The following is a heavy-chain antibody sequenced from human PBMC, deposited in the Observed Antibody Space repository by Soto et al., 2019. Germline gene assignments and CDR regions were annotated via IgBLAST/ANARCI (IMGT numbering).Heavy chain of an antibody. D-gene: IGHD6-6*01. V-gene: IGHV1-3*01. CDR2: INAGNGNT. J-gene: IGHJ4*02. CDR3: ARDRPFLDY. CDR1: GYTFTFYT. Sequence: GASVKVSCKASGYTFTFYTMHWVLQAPGQRLEWMGWINAGNGNTKYSQKFQDRIAIIRDTSANTVYMELSNLRSDDTAVYYCARDRPFLDYWGQGTLVTVSS.